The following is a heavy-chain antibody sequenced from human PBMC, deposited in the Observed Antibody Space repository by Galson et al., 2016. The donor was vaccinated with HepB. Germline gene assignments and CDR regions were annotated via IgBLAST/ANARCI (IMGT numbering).Heavy chain of an antibody. J-gene: IGHJ4*02. Sequence: SLRLSCAASEFTFTSAWMTWVRQAPGKGLEWIGLIKSKTSGGTTDYAAPLKGRFTISRDDSKSMLYLQMNSLKSEDTAVYYCVADIAEVGAGELDYWGQGTLVTVSS. CDR3: VADIAEVGAGELDY. V-gene: IGHV3-15*01. D-gene: IGHD1-26*01. CDR2: IKSKTSGGTT. CDR1: EFTFTSAW.